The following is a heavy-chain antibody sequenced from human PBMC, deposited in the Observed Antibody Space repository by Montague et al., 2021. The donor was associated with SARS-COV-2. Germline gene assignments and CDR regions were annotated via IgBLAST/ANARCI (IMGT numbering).Heavy chain of an antibody. CDR3: ARGGATYYYDTSGYVNAFDT. CDR1: GDSISTYY. Sequence: SETRSLTCTVSGDSISTYYWSWIRQPLGKGLEWIGYIYYNGYTNYNPSLKSRVTISGDTSQNQFSLRLSSVTAADTAVYFCARGGATYYYDTSGYVNAFDTWGQGTMVTVSS. V-gene: IGHV4-59*01. CDR2: IYYNGYT. J-gene: IGHJ3*02. D-gene: IGHD3-22*01.